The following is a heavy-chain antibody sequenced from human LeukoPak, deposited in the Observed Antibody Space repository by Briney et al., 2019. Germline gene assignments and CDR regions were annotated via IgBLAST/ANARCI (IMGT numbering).Heavy chain of an antibody. CDR3: ARTLPDAYNDY. CDR1: GGSVSSNSYY. Sequence: KPSETLSLTCTVSGGSVSSNSYYWSWIRQSPGKGLEWIGYIHYTGRTNYNPSLKSRVTISVDTSKNQFSLKLSSVTAADTAVYYCARTLPDAYNDYWGQGTLVTVSS. J-gene: IGHJ4*02. V-gene: IGHV4-61*01. CDR2: IHYTGRT. D-gene: IGHD5-24*01.